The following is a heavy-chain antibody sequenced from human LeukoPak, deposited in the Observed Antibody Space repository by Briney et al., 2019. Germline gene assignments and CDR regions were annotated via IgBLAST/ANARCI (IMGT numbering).Heavy chain of an antibody. CDR2: INPNSGGT. V-gene: IGHV1-2*02. CDR1: GYTFTGYY. J-gene: IGHJ3*02. CDR3: ASLEGGSGGDAFDI. D-gene: IGHD3-10*01. Sequence: GASVKVSCKASGYTFTGYYMHWVRQAPGQGLEWMGWINPNSGGTNYAQKFQGRVTMTRDTSISTAYMELSRLRSDGTAVYYCASLEGGSGGDAFDIWGQGTMVTVSS.